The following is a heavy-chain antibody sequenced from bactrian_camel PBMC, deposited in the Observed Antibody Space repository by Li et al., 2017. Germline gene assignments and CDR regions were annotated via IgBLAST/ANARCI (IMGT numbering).Heavy chain of an antibody. CDR2: IDSDGST. CDR1: GYAYNLNC. V-gene: IGHV3S53*01. CDR3: MRDLATIAAITA. J-gene: IGHJ6*01. D-gene: IGHD4*01. Sequence: HVQLVESGGASVQAGGSLRLSCAISGYAYNLNCMGWFRQAPGFRQAPGKEREGVAAIDSDGSTYYADSVKGRFTISRDNAKNTVYLQMNSLKPEDTAVYYCMRDLATIAAITAWGQGTQVTVS.